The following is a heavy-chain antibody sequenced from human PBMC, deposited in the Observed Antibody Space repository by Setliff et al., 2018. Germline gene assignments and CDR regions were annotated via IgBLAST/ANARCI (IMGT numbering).Heavy chain of an antibody. V-gene: IGHV1-46*01. CDR1: GYAFTTYY. J-gene: IGHJ4*02. Sequence: ASVKVSCKASGYAFTTYYIHWVRQAPGQGLEWVGRVNPSNGAIHYAQNFQGRVTMTRDTSTSIVYMELNSLRFEDTAVYYCAREFPGGTKGFDYWGQGTLVTVSS. CDR3: AREFPGGTKGFDY. D-gene: IGHD1-1*01. CDR2: VNPSNGAI.